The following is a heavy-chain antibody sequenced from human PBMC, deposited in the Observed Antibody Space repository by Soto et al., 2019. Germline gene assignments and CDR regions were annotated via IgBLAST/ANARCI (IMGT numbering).Heavy chain of an antibody. CDR3: ARDRGAQVGSYGDYVLGYYYYGMDV. V-gene: IGHV3-48*02. CDR1: GFTFSSYS. CDR2: ISSSSSTI. J-gene: IGHJ6*02. Sequence: PGGSLRLSCAASGFTFSSYSMNWVRQAPGKGLEWVSYISSSSSTIYYADSVKGRFTISRDNAKNSLYLQMNSLRDEDTAVYYCARDRGAQVGSYGDYVLGYYYYGMDVWGQGTTVTVSS. D-gene: IGHD4-17*01.